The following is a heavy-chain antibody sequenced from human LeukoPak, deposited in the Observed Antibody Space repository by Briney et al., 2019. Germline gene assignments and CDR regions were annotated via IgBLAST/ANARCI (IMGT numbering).Heavy chain of an antibody. D-gene: IGHD2-2*01. J-gene: IGHJ6*03. CDR1: GGSISSSSYY. Sequence: TASETLSLTCTVSGGSISSSSYYWGWIRQPPGKGLEGIGSIYYSESTYYNPSLKSRVTISVDTSKNQFSLKLSSVTAADTAVYYCAREDCSSTSCYYYYYYYMDVWGKGTTVTVSS. V-gene: IGHV4-39*07. CDR2: IYYSEST. CDR3: AREDCSSTSCYYYYYYYMDV.